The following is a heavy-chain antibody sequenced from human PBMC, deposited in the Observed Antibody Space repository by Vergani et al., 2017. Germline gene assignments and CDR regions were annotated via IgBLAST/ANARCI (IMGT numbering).Heavy chain of an antibody. CDR1: GGSMSGYY. CDR3: AGDTHRWQRADR. CDR2: MYHSGIT. Sequence: QVRLQESGPGLVKPSETLSLTCSVSGGSMSGYYWRWIRQPPGKELEWIGYMYHSGITNYNPSLETRVTMSGDSSKNQFSLTLTSETAADTAVSYCAGDTHRWQRADRWGQGLLVSVSS. V-gene: IGHV4-59*01. J-gene: IGHJ5*02. D-gene: IGHD6-13*01.